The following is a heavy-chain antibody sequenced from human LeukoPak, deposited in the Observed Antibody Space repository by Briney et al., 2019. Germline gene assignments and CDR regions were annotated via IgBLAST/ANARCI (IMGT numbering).Heavy chain of an antibody. CDR2: IIPIFGTA. D-gene: IGHD3-22*01. CDR1: GGTFSSYA. CDR3: ARASRITMIVVAPQAAFDI. Sequence: GASVKVSCEASGGTFSSYAISWVRQAPGQGLEWMGGIIPIFGTANYAQKFQGRVTITADESTSTAYMELSSLRSEDTAVYYCARASRITMIVVAPQAAFDIWGQGTMVTVSS. V-gene: IGHV1-69*13. J-gene: IGHJ3*02.